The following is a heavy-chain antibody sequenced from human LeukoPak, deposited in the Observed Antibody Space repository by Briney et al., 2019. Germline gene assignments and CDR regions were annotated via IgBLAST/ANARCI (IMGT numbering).Heavy chain of an antibody. J-gene: IGHJ4*02. V-gene: IGHV3-33*08. CDR3: AREGAAAGTCDY. CDR2: IWYDGSNK. CDR1: GFTFSSYG. Sequence: PGGSLRLSCAASGFTFSSYGMHWVRQAPGKGLEWVAVIWYDGSNKYYADSVKGRFTISRDNSKNTLYLQMNSLRAEDTAVYYCAREGAAAGTCDYWGQGTLVTVSS. D-gene: IGHD6-13*01.